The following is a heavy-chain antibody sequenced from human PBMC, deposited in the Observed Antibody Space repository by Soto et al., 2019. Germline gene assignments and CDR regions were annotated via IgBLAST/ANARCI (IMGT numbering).Heavy chain of an antibody. D-gene: IGHD2-2*01. CDR3: ARESLEVGLPIDTGLYFYYYGMDV. J-gene: IGHJ6*02. CDR1: GYTFTSYG. Sequence: ASVKVSCKASGYTFTSYGISWVRKAPGQGLEWMGWISAYNGNTNYAQKLQGRVTMTTDTSTSTAYMELRSLRSDDTAVYYCARESLEVGLPIDTGLYFYYYGMDVWGQGTTVT. V-gene: IGHV1-18*01. CDR2: ISAYNGNT.